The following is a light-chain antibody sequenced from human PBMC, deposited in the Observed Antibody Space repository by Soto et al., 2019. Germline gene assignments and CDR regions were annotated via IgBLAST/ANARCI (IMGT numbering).Light chain of an antibody. Sequence: QSVLTQPPSASGTPGQRVTISCSGSSSNIGSNTVNWYQQLPGTAPKLLIYSNNQRPSGVPDRFSGSKSGTSASLAISGLQSEDEADYYCCSYAGSHFLFGGGTKLTVL. CDR1: SSNIGSNT. CDR2: SNN. CDR3: CSYAGSHFL. J-gene: IGLJ2*01. V-gene: IGLV1-44*01.